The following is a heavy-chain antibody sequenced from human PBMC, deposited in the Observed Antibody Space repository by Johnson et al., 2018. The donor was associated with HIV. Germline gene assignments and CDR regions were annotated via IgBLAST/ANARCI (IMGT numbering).Heavy chain of an antibody. Sequence: VQLVESGGGLVQPGGSLRLSCAASGFPFSSFWMHWVRQTPGKGLEWVANINQDGSEKYYVDSARGRFTISRDNAKNSLYLQMSSLSAEDTAVYYCATVIVVVLALGGDAFDIWGQGTMVIVSS. V-gene: IGHV3-7*01. CDR2: INQDGSEK. CDR1: GFPFSSFW. D-gene: IGHD2-2*01. CDR3: ATVIVVVLALGGDAFDI. J-gene: IGHJ3*02.